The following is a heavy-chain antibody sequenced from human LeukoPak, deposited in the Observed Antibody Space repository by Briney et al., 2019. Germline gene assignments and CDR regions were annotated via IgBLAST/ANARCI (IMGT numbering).Heavy chain of an antibody. CDR2: INPNSGGT. J-gene: IGHJ4*02. V-gene: IGHV1-2*02. CDR1: GYTFTSYG. CDR3: ARDYSGTYYGGQDY. Sequence: ASVKVSCKASGYTFTSYGISWVRQAPGQGLEWVGWINPNSGGTNYAQKFQGRVTMTRDTSISTAYMELSRLRSDDTAVYYCARDYSGTYYGGQDYWGQGTLVTVSS. D-gene: IGHD1-26*01.